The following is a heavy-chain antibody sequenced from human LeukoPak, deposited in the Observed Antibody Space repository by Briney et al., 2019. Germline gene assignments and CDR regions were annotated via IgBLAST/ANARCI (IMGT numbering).Heavy chain of an antibody. CDR1: GYTFTGYY. D-gene: IGHD3-10*01. Sequence: ASVKVSCKASGYTFTGYYMHWVRQAPGQGLEWMGWINPNSGGTNYAQKFQGRVTMTRDTPISTAYMELSRLRSDDTAVYYCARGKYYGSGSYRYYGMDVWGQGTTVTVSS. J-gene: IGHJ6*02. CDR3: ARGKYYGSGSYRYYGMDV. V-gene: IGHV1-2*02. CDR2: INPNSGGT.